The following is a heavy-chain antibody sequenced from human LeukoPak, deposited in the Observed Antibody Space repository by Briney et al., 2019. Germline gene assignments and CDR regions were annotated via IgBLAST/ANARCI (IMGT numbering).Heavy chain of an antibody. CDR3: ARVGSPEYYDFWSGRRHLYNWFDP. CDR1: GGSFSGYY. J-gene: IGHJ5*02. D-gene: IGHD3-3*01. CDR2: INHSGST. Sequence: PSETLSLTCAVYGGSFSGYYWSWIRQPPGKGLEWIGEINHSGSTNYNPPLKSRVTISVDTSKNQFSLKLSSVTAADTAVYYCARVGSPEYYDFWSGRRHLYNWFDPWGQGTLVTVSS. V-gene: IGHV4-34*01.